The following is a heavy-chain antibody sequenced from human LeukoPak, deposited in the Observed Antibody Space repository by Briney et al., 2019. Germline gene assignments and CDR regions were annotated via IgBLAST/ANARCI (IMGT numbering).Heavy chain of an antibody. CDR3: ARSGSGWTHAY. V-gene: IGHV3-21*01. Sequence: GGSLRLSCAASGFTFSSYSMSWVRQAPGKGLEWVSSISSSSSYIYYADSVKGRFTISRDNAKNSLYLQMNSLRAEDTAVYYCARSGSGWTHAYWGQGTLVTVSS. D-gene: IGHD6-19*01. CDR2: ISSSSSYI. CDR1: GFTFSSYS. J-gene: IGHJ4*02.